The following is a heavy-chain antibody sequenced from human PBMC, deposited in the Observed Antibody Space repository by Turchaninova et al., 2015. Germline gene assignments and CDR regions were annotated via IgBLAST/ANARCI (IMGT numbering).Heavy chain of an antibody. CDR2: VSYDGSAK. CDR3: AKDRGYHYGLDY. D-gene: IGHD3-10*01. Sequence: QVQLVESGGGVVQPGGSLRLPCAASGFRVSTYGMHWVRQAPGKGLEWVALVSYDGSAKYSADSLEGRFTISRDNSKTTLYLQMDSLRPEDTAVYYCAKDRGYHYGLDYWGQGTLVTVSS. CDR1: GFRVSTYG. J-gene: IGHJ4*02. V-gene: IGHV3-30*18.